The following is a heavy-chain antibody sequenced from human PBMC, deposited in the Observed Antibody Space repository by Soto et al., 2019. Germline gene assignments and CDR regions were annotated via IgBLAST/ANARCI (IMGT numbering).Heavy chain of an antibody. CDR2: MYYSGST. V-gene: IGHV4-39*01. J-gene: IGHJ4*02. CDR1: GDSISSNSFY. Sequence: PSETLSLTCTVSGDSISSNSFYWGWIRQPPGKGLEWIGSMYYSGSTYYNPSLKSRVTISVDTSKSQFSLKLSSVTAADTAVYYCARAPDSWGQGTLVTSPQ. CDR3: ARAPDS.